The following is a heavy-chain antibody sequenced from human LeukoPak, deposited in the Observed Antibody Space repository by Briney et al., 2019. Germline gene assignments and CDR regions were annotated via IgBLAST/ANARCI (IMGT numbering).Heavy chain of an antibody. CDR1: GYTFTSYG. V-gene: IGHV1-18*01. CDR2: ISAYNGNT. Sequence: ASVKVSCKASGYTFTSYGISWVRQAPGQGLEWMGWISAYNGNTNYAQKFQGRVTMTRDTSISTAYMELSRLRSDDTAVYYCARDQGSGSHSPAFHFDYWGQGTLVTVSS. CDR3: ARDQGSGSHSPAFHFDY. J-gene: IGHJ4*02. D-gene: IGHD1-26*01.